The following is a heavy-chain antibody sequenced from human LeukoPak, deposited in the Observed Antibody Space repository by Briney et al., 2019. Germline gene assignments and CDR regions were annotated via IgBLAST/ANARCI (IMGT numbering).Heavy chain of an antibody. CDR3: ARGSYGDYKRMDDQGY. CDR1: GYTFTVYY. Sequence: ASVKVSCKTSGYTFTVYYVHWVRQAPGQGLKWMGCINPNSGGTKYAQKFQGRVTMTRDTSTSTVHMELSSLRSEDTAVYYCARGSYGDYKRMDDQGYWGQGTLVTVSS. J-gene: IGHJ4*02. V-gene: IGHV1-2*02. CDR2: INPNSGGT. D-gene: IGHD4-17*01.